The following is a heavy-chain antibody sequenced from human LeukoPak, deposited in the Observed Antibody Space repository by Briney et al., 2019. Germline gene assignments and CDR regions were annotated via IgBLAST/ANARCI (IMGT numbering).Heavy chain of an antibody. D-gene: IGHD2-15*01. V-gene: IGHV3-74*01. CDR2: ISTDGYTT. CDR3: VVGGSPGY. Sequence: GGSLSLSCAASGLAFSAYKMHWVRQAPRKGLVWVSRISTDGYTTDYADFVQGRFTASRDNTKNTWSLEMNSLRAEDTAVYYCVVGGSPGYWGQGTLVTVSS. J-gene: IGHJ4*02. CDR1: GLAFSAYK.